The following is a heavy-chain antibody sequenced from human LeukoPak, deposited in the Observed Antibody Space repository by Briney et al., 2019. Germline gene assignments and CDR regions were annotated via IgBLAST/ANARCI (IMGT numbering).Heavy chain of an antibody. D-gene: IGHD5-24*01. V-gene: IGHV4-34*01. Sequence: GSLRLSCTASGFTFGDYAMSWFRQPPGKGLEWIGEINHSGSTNYNPSLKSRVTISVDTSKNQFSLKLSSVTAADTAVYYCARKDGYNIVDYWGQGTLVTVSS. CDR3: ARKDGYNIVDY. CDR2: INHSGST. J-gene: IGHJ4*02. CDR1: GFTFGDYA.